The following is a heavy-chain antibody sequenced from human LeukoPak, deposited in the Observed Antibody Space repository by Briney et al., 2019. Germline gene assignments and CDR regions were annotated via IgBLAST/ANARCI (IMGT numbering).Heavy chain of an antibody. CDR2: IYHSGST. CDR1: GGSMSSSNW. V-gene: IGHV4-4*02. J-gene: IGHJ4*02. D-gene: IGHD6-19*01. Sequence: PSETLSLTCAVSGGSMSSSNWWSWVRQPPGKGLEWIGEIYHSGSTNYNPSLKSRVTISVDKSKNQFSLKLSSVTAADTAVYYCASDSSGWSGYFDYWGQGTLVTVSS. CDR3: ASDSSGWSGYFDY.